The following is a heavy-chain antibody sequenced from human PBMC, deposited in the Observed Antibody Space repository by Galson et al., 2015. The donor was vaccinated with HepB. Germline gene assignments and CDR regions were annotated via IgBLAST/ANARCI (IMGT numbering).Heavy chain of an antibody. D-gene: IGHD3-22*01. CDR2: INHSGST. CDR1: GGSFSGYY. J-gene: IGHJ3*02. V-gene: IGHV4-34*01. CDR3: ARGRVVGDAFDI. Sequence: LSLTCAVYGGSFSGYYWSWIRQPPGKGLEWIGEINHSGSTNYNPSLKSRVTISVDTSKNQFSLKLSSVTAADTAVYYCARGRVVGDAFDIWGQGTMVTVSS.